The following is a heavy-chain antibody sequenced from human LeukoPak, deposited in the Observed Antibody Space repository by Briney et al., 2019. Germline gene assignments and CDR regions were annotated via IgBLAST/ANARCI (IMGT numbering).Heavy chain of an antibody. D-gene: IGHD3-3*01. CDR3: ATYITIFGVVISNWFDP. J-gene: IGHJ5*02. V-gene: IGHV1-24*01. Sequence: GASVKASCRVSGYTLTELSMHWVRQAPGKGLEWMGGFDPEDGETIYAQKFQGRVTMTEDTSTDTAYMELSSLRSEDTAVYYCATYITIFGVVISNWFDPWGQGTLVTVSS. CDR1: GYTLTELS. CDR2: FDPEDGET.